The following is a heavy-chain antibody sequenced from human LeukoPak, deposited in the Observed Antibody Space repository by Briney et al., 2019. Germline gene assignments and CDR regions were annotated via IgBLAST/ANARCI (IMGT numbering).Heavy chain of an antibody. V-gene: IGHV3-30*03. CDR1: GFTFTSYG. Sequence: GGSLRLSCAASGFTFTSYGMHWVRQAPGKGLEWVALITYDGYYKYYSDSVKGRFTISSGTSKNTLYLQMNSLRAEDTAVYYCARDLSPVVRASPMGYWGQGTLVTVSS. CDR3: ARDLSPVVRASPMGY. CDR2: ITYDGYYK. D-gene: IGHD3-10*01. J-gene: IGHJ4*02.